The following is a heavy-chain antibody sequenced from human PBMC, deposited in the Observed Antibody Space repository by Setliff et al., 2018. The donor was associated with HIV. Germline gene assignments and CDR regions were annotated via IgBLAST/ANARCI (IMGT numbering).Heavy chain of an antibody. Sequence: PSETLSLTCAVYGASFSGHYWSWIRQTPGKGLEWIGDISHSGSTNYNPSLKSRVTISVDTSKNQFSLRLTAVTAADTAVYFCARGSRSPLVNKFRVTPAFDYWGQGTLVTVSS. CDR2: ISHSGST. CDR1: GASFSGHY. CDR3: ARGSRSPLVNKFRVTPAFDY. V-gene: IGHV4-34*01. D-gene: IGHD2-21*02. J-gene: IGHJ4*01.